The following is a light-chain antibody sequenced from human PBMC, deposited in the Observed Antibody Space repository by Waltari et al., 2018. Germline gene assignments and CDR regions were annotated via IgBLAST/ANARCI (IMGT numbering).Light chain of an antibody. J-gene: IGLJ7*01. Sequence: QAALTQPPSVSGSPGQSVTISCTGTSSDIGDYNYVSWYQQHPGKAPKLMIDDVSRRPSGVSDRFSGSKSGNTASLTISGLQTEDEADYYCSSYAGSNTGFFGGGTRLTVL. V-gene: IGLV2-11*01. CDR2: DVS. CDR1: SSDIGDYNY. CDR3: SSYAGSNTGF.